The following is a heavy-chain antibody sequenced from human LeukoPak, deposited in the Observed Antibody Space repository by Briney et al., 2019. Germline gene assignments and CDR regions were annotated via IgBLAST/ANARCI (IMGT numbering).Heavy chain of an antibody. CDR1: GGSFSGYY. V-gene: IGHV4-34*01. Sequence: SETLSLTCAVYGGSFSGYYWSWIRQPPGKGLEWIGEINHSGSTNYNPSLKSRVTISVDTSKNQFSLKLSSVTAADTAVYYCAKMGISSGWPNRDYWGQGTLVTVSS. J-gene: IGHJ4*02. CDR2: INHSGST. D-gene: IGHD6-19*01. CDR3: AKMGISSGWPNRDY.